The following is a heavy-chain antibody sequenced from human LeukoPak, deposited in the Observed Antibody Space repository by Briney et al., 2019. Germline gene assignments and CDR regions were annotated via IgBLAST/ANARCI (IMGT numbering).Heavy chain of an antibody. D-gene: IGHD2-21*02. V-gene: IGHV4-4*09. Sequence: PSETLSLTCSASGGSITNYYWSWIRQPPGKGLEWIAYIHFSGSTNINPSLKSRVTMSLDTSKHHFSLDLTSVTAADTAVYYCARTYCGGDCFLGNWYFDLWGRGTLITVSS. J-gene: IGHJ2*01. CDR2: IHFSGST. CDR3: ARTYCGGDCFLGNWYFDL. CDR1: GGSITNYY.